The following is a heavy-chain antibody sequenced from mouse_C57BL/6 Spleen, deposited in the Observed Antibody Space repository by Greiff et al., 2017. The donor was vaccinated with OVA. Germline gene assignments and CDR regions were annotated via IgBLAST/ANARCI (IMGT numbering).Heavy chain of an antibody. Sequence: EVKLLESGPGLVKPSQSLSLTCSVTGYSITSGYYWNWIRQFPGNKLEWMGYISYDGSNNYNPSLKNRISITRDTSKNQFFLKLNSVTTEDTATYYCARPYGSSPYWYFDVWGTGTTVTVSS. D-gene: IGHD1-1*01. CDR2: ISYDGSN. CDR3: ARPYGSSPYWYFDV. J-gene: IGHJ1*03. CDR1: GYSITSGYY. V-gene: IGHV3-6*01.